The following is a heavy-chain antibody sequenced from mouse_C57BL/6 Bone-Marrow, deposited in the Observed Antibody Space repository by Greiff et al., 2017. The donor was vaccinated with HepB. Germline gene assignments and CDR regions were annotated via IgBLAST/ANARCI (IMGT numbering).Heavy chain of an antibody. J-gene: IGHJ2*01. CDR2: ISYDGSN. Sequence: VQLKESGPGLVKPSQSLSLTCSVTGYSITSGYYWNWILQFPGNKLEWMGYISYDGSNNYNPSLKNRISITRDTSKNQFFLKLNSVTTEDTATYYCATAIYWGQGTTLTVSS. CDR3: ATAIY. V-gene: IGHV3-6*01. CDR1: GYSITSGYY.